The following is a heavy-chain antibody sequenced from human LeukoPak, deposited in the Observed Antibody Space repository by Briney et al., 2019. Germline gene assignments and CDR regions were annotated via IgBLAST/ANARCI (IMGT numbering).Heavy chain of an antibody. CDR3: ARGPPLFDP. Sequence: AGGSLRLSCAASGFTFDDYAMHWVRQAPGKGLEWVSLISWDGGSTYYADSVKGRFTTSRDNSKNSLYLQMNSLRAEDTAVYYCARGPPLFDPWGQGTLVAVSS. V-gene: IGHV3-43D*03. J-gene: IGHJ5*02. CDR1: GFTFDDYA. CDR2: ISWDGGST.